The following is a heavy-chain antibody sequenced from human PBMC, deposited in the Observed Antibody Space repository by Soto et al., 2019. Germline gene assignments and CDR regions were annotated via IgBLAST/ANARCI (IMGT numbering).Heavy chain of an antibody. V-gene: IGHV4-59*08. CDR2: IYYSGST. D-gene: IGHD3-9*01. Sequence: SESLSLTCTVSGGSMISYYGSWIRQPPGKGLEWIGYIYYSGSTNYNPSLKSRVTISVDTSKNQFSLKLSSVTAADTAVYYCARHARYYDILTGYSTLSWFDPWGQGTLVTVSS. CDR1: GGSMISYY. CDR3: ARHARYYDILTGYSTLSWFDP. J-gene: IGHJ5*02.